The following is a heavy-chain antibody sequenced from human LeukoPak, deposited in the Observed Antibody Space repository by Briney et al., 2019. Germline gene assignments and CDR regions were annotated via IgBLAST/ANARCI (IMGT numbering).Heavy chain of an antibody. CDR1: GGSLNTFNYY. D-gene: IGHD2-8*01. V-gene: IGHV4-39*01. CDR3: ARHNGY. CDR2: VYHNGNT. Sequence: SETLSLTCTVSGGSLNTFNYYWGWIRQPPGKGLEWIGNVYHNGNTYYNPSLKSRVTISVDTSKNQFSLALTSVTAADTAVYYCARHNGYWGQGTLVTVSS. J-gene: IGHJ4*02.